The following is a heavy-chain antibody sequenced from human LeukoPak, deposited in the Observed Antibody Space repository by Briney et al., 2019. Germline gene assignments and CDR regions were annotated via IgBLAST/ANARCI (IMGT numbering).Heavy chain of an antibody. J-gene: IGHJ2*01. Sequence: PGGSLRLSCAASGFTFSSYSMNRVRQAPGKGLEWVSSISSSSSYIYYADSVKGRFTISRDNAKNSLYLQMNSLRAEDTAVYYCARGVVVVTASWYFDLWGRGTLVTVPS. CDR3: ARGVVVVTASWYFDL. V-gene: IGHV3-21*01. CDR2: ISSSSSYI. CDR1: GFTFSSYS. D-gene: IGHD2-21*02.